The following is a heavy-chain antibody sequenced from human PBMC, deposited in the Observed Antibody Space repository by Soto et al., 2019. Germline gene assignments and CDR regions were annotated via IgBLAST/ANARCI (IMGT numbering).Heavy chain of an antibody. V-gene: IGHV4-34*01. CDR1: GGSFSGYY. CDR3: ARTMVRGVIIY. CDR2: INHSGST. D-gene: IGHD3-10*01. Sequence: QVQLQQWGAGLLKPSETLSLTCAVYGGSFSGYYWSWIRQPPGKGLEWIGEINHSGSTNYNPSLKSRVTISVDTSKNQFSLKLSSVTAADTAVYYCARTMVRGVIIYWGQGTLVTVSS. J-gene: IGHJ4*02.